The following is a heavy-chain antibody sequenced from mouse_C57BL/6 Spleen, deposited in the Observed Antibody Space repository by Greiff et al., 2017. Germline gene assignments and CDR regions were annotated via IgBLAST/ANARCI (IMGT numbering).Heavy chain of an antibody. CDR3: AITTVVAPRFAY. CDR1: GYTFTSYW. D-gene: IGHD1-1*01. J-gene: IGHJ3*01. V-gene: IGHV1-52*01. CDR2: IDPSDSET. Sequence: LQQPGAELVRPGSSVKLSCKASGYTFTSYWMHWVKQRPIQGLEWIGNIDPSDSETHYNQKFKDKATLTVDKSSSTAYMQLSSLTSEDSAVYYCAITTVVAPRFAYWGQGTLVTVSA.